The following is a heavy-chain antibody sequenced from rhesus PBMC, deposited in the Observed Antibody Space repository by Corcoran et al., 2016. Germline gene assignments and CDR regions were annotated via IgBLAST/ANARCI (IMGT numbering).Heavy chain of an antibody. J-gene: IGHJ4*01. CDR1: GFTFSSYG. Sequence: EVQLVETGGGLVQPGGYLKLSCAASGFTFSSYGMSWVLQAPGKGLEWVSAINGGGGCTCYADSVKGRFTISRDNSKNTLSLQMNSLRAEDTAVYYCAKPPMGYWGQGVLVTVSS. V-gene: IGHV3S5*01. CDR2: INGGGGCT. D-gene: IGHD4-17*01. CDR3: AKPPMGY.